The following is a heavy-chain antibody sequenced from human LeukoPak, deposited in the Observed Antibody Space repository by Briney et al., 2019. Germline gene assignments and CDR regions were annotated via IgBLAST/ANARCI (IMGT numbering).Heavy chain of an antibody. V-gene: IGHV3-66*01. Sequence: GGSLRLSCAASGFTVSSNYMSWVRQAPGKGLEWVSVIYSGGSTYYADSVKGRFTISRDNSKNTLYLQMNSLRAEDTAVYYCARVLGRWLQKGAYYYYYGMDVWGQGTTVTVSS. CDR3: ARVLGRWLQKGAYYYYYGMDV. D-gene: IGHD5-24*01. J-gene: IGHJ6*02. CDR1: GFTVSSNY. CDR2: IYSGGST.